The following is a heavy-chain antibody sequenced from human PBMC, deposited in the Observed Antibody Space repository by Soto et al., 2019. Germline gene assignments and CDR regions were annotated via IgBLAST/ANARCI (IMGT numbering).Heavy chain of an antibody. D-gene: IGHD5-12*01. CDR1: GFPFRTYE. J-gene: IGHJ4*02. V-gene: IGHV3-48*03. CDR3: ARDPEKYSGSDLWIDY. Sequence: EVQLVESGGGLVQPGGSLRLSCAASGFPFRTYEMNWVRQAPGNGLEWVSYISDSGRTMYYADSVKGRFTISRDNAKSSLYLQMNSLRAEDTAVYYCARDPEKYSGSDLWIDYWGQGTLVTVSS. CDR2: ISDSGRTM.